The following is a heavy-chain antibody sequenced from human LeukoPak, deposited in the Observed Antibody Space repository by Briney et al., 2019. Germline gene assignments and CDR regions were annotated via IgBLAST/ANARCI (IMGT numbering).Heavy chain of an antibody. CDR3: AKGIAPSYYYFDY. D-gene: IGHD2-15*01. CDR1: GFTFSSYA. Sequence: GGSLRLSCAASGFTFSSYAMSWVRQAPGKGLEWVSAISGSGDSTYYADSVKGRFTISRDNSKNTLYLQMNSLRAEDTAVYYCAKGIAPSYYYFDYWGQGTLVTVSS. CDR2: ISGSGDST. V-gene: IGHV3-23*01. J-gene: IGHJ4*02.